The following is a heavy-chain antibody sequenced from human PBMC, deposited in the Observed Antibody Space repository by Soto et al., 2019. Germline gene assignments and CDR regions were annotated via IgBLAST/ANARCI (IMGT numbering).Heavy chain of an antibody. CDR1: GGSISSGGYS. Sequence: SETLSLTCAVSGGSISSGGYSWSWIRQPPGKGLEWIGYIYYSGSTYYNPSLKSRVTISVDTSKNQFSLKLSSVTAADTAVYYCARVFSDSSSFFDPWGQGTLVTVSS. J-gene: IGHJ5*02. D-gene: IGHD6-13*01. CDR3: ARVFSDSSSFFDP. CDR2: IYYSGST. V-gene: IGHV4-31*11.